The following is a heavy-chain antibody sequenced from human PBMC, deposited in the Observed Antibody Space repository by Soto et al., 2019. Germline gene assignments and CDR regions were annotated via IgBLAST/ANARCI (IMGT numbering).Heavy chain of an antibody. CDR3: AITTSWYGGHDAFDI. D-gene: IGHD2-2*01. J-gene: IGHJ3*02. V-gene: IGHV1-8*01. CDR2: MNPNSGST. CDR1: GYAFTSYN. Sequence: QVQLVQSGAEVKKPGASVKVSCKASGYAFTSYNINWVRQATGQGLEWMEWMNPNSGSTGYGQKFQGRVTMTRNTSISTAYMELCSLRSEDTAVYYCAITTSWYGGHDAFDIWGQGTMVTVSS.